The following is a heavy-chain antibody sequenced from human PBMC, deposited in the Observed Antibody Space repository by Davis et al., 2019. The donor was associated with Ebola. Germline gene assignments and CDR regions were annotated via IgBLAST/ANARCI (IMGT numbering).Heavy chain of an antibody. D-gene: IGHD6-19*01. V-gene: IGHV3-43*02. Sequence: GGSLRLSCAASGFTFDDYAMHWVRQAPGKGLEWVSLISGDGGSTYYADSVKGRFTISRDNSKNSLYLQMNSLRTEDTALYYCAKDMVQWLVTLGIYGMDVWGQGTTVTVSS. J-gene: IGHJ6*02. CDR3: AKDMVQWLVTLGIYGMDV. CDR2: ISGDGGST. CDR1: GFTFDDYA.